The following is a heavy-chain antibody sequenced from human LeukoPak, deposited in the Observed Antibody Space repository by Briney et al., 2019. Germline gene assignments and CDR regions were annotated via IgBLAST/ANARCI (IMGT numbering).Heavy chain of an antibody. CDR3: ARGDMCSSTSCFPAPGWFDP. CDR1: GGSFSGYY. CDR2: INHSGST. J-gene: IGHJ5*02. D-gene: IGHD2-2*01. V-gene: IGHV4-34*01. Sequence: SETLSLTCAVYGGSFSGYYWGWIRQPPGKGLEWIGEINHSGSTNYNPSLKSRVTISVDTSKNQFSLKLSSVTAADTAVYYCARGDMCSSTSCFPAPGWFDPWGQGTLVTVSS.